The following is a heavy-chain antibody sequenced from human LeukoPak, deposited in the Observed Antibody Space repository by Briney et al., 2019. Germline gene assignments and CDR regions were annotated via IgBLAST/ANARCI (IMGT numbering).Heavy chain of an antibody. CDR2: INHSGST. Sequence: SETLSLTCTVSGGSISSSSYYWSWIRQPPGKGLEWIGEINHSGSTNYNPSLKSRVTISVDTSKNQFSLKLSSVTAADTAVYYCARFGSARKYCSGGRCYSRWFDYWGQGTLVTVSS. CDR1: GGSISSSSYY. D-gene: IGHD2-15*01. CDR3: ARFGSARKYCSGGRCYSRWFDY. J-gene: IGHJ4*02. V-gene: IGHV4-39*07.